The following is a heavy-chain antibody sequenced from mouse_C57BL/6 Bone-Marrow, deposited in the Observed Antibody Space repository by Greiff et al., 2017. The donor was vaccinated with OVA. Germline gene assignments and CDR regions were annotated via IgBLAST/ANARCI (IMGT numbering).Heavy chain of an antibody. D-gene: IGHD2-4*01. CDR2: IDPSDSET. J-gene: IGHJ3*01. V-gene: IGHV1-52*01. Sequence: QVQLKQSGAELVRPGSSVKLSCKASGYTFTSYWMHWVKQRPIQGLEWIGNIDPSDSETHYNQKFKDKATLTVDKSSSTAYMQLSSLTSEDTAVYYCARDDYDGVFAYWGQGTLVTVSA. CDR1: GYTFTSYW. CDR3: ARDDYDGVFAY.